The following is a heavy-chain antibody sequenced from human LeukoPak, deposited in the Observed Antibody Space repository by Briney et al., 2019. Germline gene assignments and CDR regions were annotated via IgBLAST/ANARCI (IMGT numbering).Heavy chain of an antibody. V-gene: IGHV3-21*01. CDR2: ISSSSSYI. J-gene: IGHJ4*02. D-gene: IGHD3-22*01. Sequence: GGSLRLSCEASELIFSTYDMSWVRQAPGKGLEWVSSISSSSSYIYYADSVKGRFTISRDSAKNSLYLQMNSLRAEDTAVYYCARGPYDDSGYYWTYWGQGTLVTVSS. CDR1: ELIFSTYD. CDR3: ARGPYDDSGYYWTY.